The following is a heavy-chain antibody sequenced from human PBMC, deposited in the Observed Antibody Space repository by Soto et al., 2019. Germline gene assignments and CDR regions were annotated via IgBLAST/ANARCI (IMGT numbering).Heavy chain of an antibody. CDR1: GGTFSSYA. Sequence: QVQLVQSGAEVKKPGSSVKVSCKASGGTFSSYAISWVRQAPGQGLEWMGGIIPIFGTANYAQKFQGRVTITADESTSNAYMELSSLRSEDTAVYYCARGTDTAMAEGESYFAYWGQGTLVTVSS. V-gene: IGHV1-69*12. CDR2: IIPIFGTA. D-gene: IGHD5-18*01. J-gene: IGHJ4*02. CDR3: ARGTDTAMAEGESYFAY.